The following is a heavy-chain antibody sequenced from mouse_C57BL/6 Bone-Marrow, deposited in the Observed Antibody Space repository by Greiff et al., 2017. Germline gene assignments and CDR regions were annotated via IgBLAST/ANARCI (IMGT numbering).Heavy chain of an antibody. CDR3: ARDPGYYGSSYWYFDV. D-gene: IGHD1-1*01. J-gene: IGHJ1*03. Sequence: EVKLQESGGGLVKPGGSLKLSCAASGFTFSSYAMSWVRQTPEKRLEWVATISDGGSYSYYPDNVKGRFTISRDNAKNNLYLQMSHLKSEDTAMYYCARDPGYYGSSYWYFDVWGTGTTVTVSS. CDR2: ISDGGSYS. CDR1: GFTFSSYA. V-gene: IGHV5-4*01.